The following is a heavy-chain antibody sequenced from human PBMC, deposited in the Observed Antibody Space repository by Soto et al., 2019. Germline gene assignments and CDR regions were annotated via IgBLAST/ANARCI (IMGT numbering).Heavy chain of an antibody. CDR2: IKSNTGGGTS. J-gene: IGHJ4*02. V-gene: IGHV3-15*01. CDR1: GFTFSNAW. D-gene: IGHD1-20*01. CDR3: TRDDPIYNN. Sequence: AGGSLRLSCAASGFTFSNAWMSWVRQAPGKGLEWVCLIKSNTGGGTSDYAAPVKGRFTISKDASKNMVFPQMNSLNIEDTAVYYCTRDDPIYNNWGQGTLVTVSS.